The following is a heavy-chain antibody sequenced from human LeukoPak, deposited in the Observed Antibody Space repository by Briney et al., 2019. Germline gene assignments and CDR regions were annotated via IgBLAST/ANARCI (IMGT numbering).Heavy chain of an antibody. CDR3: ARVSSRLADKQLGYDY. CDR2: IYPGDSDT. D-gene: IGHD6-13*01. J-gene: IGHJ4*02. V-gene: IGHV5-51*01. CDR1: GYSFTSYW. Sequence: GESLKISCKGSGYSFTSYWIGWVRQMPGKGLEWMGIIYPGDSDTRYSPSFQGQVTISADKSISTAYLQWSSLKASDTAMYYCARVSSRLADKQLGYDYWGQGTLVTVSS.